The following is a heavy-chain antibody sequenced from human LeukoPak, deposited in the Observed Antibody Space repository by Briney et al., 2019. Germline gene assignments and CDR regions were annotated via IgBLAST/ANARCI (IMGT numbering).Heavy chain of an antibody. Sequence: GGSLRLSCAASGFTSSSYSMHWIRQAPGKGLEWVSYISGSSRTMYYVDSVKGRFTISRDNAKNSLYLQMNSLRAGDTAVYYCARDLGLYDYGGNIDYWGQGTLVTVSS. V-gene: IGHV3-48*04. D-gene: IGHD4-23*01. J-gene: IGHJ4*02. CDR1: GFTSSSYS. CDR2: ISGSSRTM. CDR3: ARDLGLYDYGGNIDY.